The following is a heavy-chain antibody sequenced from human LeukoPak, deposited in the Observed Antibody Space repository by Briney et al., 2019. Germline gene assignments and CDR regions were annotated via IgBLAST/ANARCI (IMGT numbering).Heavy chain of an antibody. D-gene: IGHD3-9*01. V-gene: IGHV3-33*03. CDR2: IWYDGSNK. CDR1: GFTFSSNG. CDR3: AKDMGLNYDILTGYYTN. J-gene: IGHJ4*02. Sequence: GGSLRLSCVASGFTFSSNGMHWVRQAPGKGLEWVAVIWYDGSNKYYADSVKGRFTISRDNAKNSLYLQMNSLRAEDTALYYCAKDMGLNYDILTGYYTNWGQGTLVTVSS.